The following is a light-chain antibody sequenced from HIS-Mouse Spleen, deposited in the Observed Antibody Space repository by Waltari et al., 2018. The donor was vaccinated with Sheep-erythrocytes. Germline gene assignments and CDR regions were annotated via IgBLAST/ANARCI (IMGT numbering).Light chain of an antibody. J-gene: IGLJ1*01. CDR3: QAWDSSTYV. Sequence: SYELTQPPSVSVSPGQTASITCSGDKLGDKYACWYQQKPGQSPLLVIYQDSKRTSRSPERFSGSNSGNTATLTISGTQAMDEADYYCQAWDSSTYVFGTGTKVTVL. CDR2: QDS. CDR1: KLGDKY. V-gene: IGLV3-1*01.